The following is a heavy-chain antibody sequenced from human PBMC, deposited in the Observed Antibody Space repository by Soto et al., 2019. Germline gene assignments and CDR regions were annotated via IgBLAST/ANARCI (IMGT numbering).Heavy chain of an antibody. J-gene: IGHJ4*02. Sequence: QVQLQQWGAGLLKPSETLSLTCAVYGGSFSGYYWSWIRQPPGKGLEWIGEINHSGSTNYNPSLMSRVTISVDTSKNQFSLKLSSVTAADTAVYYCARSGPMITFGGVIVIFDYWGQGTLVTVSS. CDR3: ARSGPMITFGGVIVIFDY. CDR2: INHSGST. D-gene: IGHD3-16*02. V-gene: IGHV4-34*01. CDR1: GGSFSGYY.